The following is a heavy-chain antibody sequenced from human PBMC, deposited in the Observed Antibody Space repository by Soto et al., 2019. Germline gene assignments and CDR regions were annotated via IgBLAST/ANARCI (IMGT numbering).Heavy chain of an antibody. CDR1: GGSISNSNYY. Sequence: SETLSLTCNVSGGSISNSNYYWGWIRQPPGKGLEWIGSIYYTGNTYYNPSLKRRVTISVDTSKNQFSLKLDSVTAADTAVYSCERHSIWLLLSDYWGQGSLVTVSS. CDR2: IYYTGNT. D-gene: IGHD3-22*01. V-gene: IGHV4-39*01. CDR3: ERHSIWLLLSDY. J-gene: IGHJ4*02.